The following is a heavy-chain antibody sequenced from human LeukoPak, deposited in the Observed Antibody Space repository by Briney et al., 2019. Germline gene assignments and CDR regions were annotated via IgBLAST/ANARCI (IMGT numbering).Heavy chain of an antibody. Sequence: GGPLRLSCSASGFIFGDHAMSWVRQAPGKGLEWVGFIRSKAYGATTEYAASVEGRFTTSRDDSRGIAYLQMSSLRTEDTAFYYCTRGPILLWIHNGMDVWGQGTTVTVSS. J-gene: IGHJ6*02. CDR2: IRSKAYGATT. CDR3: TRGPILLWIHNGMDV. D-gene: IGHD2/OR15-2a*01. V-gene: IGHV3-49*04. CDR1: GFIFGDHA.